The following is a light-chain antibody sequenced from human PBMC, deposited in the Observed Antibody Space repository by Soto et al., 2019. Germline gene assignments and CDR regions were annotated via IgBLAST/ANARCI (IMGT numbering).Light chain of an antibody. CDR1: QSVSSS. CDR3: QQYNNWPPGT. J-gene: IGKJ2*02. V-gene: IGKV3-15*01. CDR2: GAS. Sequence: EIVMTQSPATLSVSPGERATLSCRANQSVSSSLAWYQQKPGQAPKLLFFGASTRATGIPARFSGSGSGTEFSLTISSLQSEDFAFYYCQQYNNWPPGTFGQGTKVDIK.